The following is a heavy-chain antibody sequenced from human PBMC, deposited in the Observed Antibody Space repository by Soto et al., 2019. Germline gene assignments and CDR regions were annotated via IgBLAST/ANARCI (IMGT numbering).Heavy chain of an antibody. CDR2: ISGSGGST. V-gene: IGHV3-23*01. CDR1: GFTFSSYA. Sequence: GGSLRLSFTASGFTFSSYAMSWVRQAPGKGLEWVSAISGSGGSTYYADSVKGRFTISIDNSKNTLYLQMNSLRAEDTAVYYCAKDPSMVRGETLWFDPWGQGTLVTVSS. J-gene: IGHJ5*02. CDR3: AKDPSMVRGETLWFDP. D-gene: IGHD3-10*01.